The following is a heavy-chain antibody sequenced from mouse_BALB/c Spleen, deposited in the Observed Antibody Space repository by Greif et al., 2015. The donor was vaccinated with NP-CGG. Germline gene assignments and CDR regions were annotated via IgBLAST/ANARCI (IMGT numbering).Heavy chain of an antibody. CDR3: TRGSYDYDDYYAMDY. J-gene: IGHJ4*01. CDR2: IYPGNSDT. CDR1: GYSFTSYY. D-gene: IGHD2-4*01. V-gene: IGHV1-5*01. Sequence: VQLQQPGPELMKPGASVKISCKASGYSFTSYYMHWVKQRPGQGLEWIGAIYPGNSDTSYNQKFKGKAKLTAVTSTSTAYMELSSLTNEDSAVYYCTRGSYDYDDYYAMDYWGQGTSVTVSS.